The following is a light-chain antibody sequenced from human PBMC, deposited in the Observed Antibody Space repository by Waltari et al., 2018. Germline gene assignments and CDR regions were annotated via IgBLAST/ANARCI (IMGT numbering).Light chain of an antibody. CDR2: GPS. J-gene: IGKJ2*01. CDR1: QSVRRSY. V-gene: IGKV3-20*01. CDR3: QQYGSSPAYT. Sequence: EIVLTQSPDTLSLSPGDSATLSCRASQSVRRSYLAWYQQKPGQAPRLLIYGPSSRATGIPDRFSGSGSGTDFTLTISRLEPEDFAVYYCQQYGSSPAYTFGQGTRLEIK.